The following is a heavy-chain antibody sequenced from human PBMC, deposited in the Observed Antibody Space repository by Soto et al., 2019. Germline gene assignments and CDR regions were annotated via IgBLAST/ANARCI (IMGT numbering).Heavy chain of an antibody. D-gene: IGHD4-17*01. V-gene: IGHV3-9*01. J-gene: IGHJ6*03. CDR3: AKSATVTTDYYYYMDV. CDR1: GFTFDDYA. Sequence: EVQLVESGGGLVQPGRSLRLSCAASGFTFDDYAMHWVRQAPGKGLEWVSGISWNSGSIVYADSVKGRFTISRDNAKNSMYLQINSLRAEDTALYYCAKSATVTTDYYYYMDVWGKGTTVTVSS. CDR2: ISWNSGSI.